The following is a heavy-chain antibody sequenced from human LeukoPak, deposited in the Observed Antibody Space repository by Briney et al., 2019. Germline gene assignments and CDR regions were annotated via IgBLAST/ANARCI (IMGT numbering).Heavy chain of an antibody. CDR2: IYYSGNT. J-gene: IGHJ3*02. CDR1: GGSISSSTYY. D-gene: IGHD3-9*01. V-gene: IGHV4-39*07. CDR3: ARRLGGAYYDILTGSVQYAFDI. Sequence: SETLSLTCTVSGGSISSSTYYWGWIRQPPGKGLEWIGSIYYSGNTYYKPSLKSRVTISVDTSKNQFSLKLSSVTAADTAVYYCARRLGGAYYDILTGSVQYAFDIWGQGTMVTVSS.